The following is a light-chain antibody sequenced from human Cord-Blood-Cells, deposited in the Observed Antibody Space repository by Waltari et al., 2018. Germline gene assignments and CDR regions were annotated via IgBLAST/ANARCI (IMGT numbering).Light chain of an antibody. V-gene: IGKV3-11*01. CDR1: QSVSSY. J-gene: IGKJ4*01. CDR3: QQRSNWPPLT. CDR2: DAS. Sequence: EIVLTQSPATLSLSPGERATLSCRASQSVSSYLAWYQQKPGQGPRLLIYDASNRATGIPARVSGSGSGTDFTLTSSSLEPEDFAVYYCQQRSNWPPLTFGGGTKVEIK.